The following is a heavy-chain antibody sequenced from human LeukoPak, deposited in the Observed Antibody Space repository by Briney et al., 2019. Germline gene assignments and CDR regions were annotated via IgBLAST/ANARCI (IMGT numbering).Heavy chain of an antibody. CDR1: GFTFSSYA. CDR3: AKARRVRAAAGSEDY. J-gene: IGHJ4*02. CDR2: ISGSGGST. Sequence: PGGSLRLSCAASGFTFSSYAMSWVRQAPGKGLEWVSAISGSGGSTYYADSVKGRFTISRDSSKNTLYLQMNSLRAEDTAVYYCAKARRVRAAAGSEDYWGQGTLVTVSS. V-gene: IGHV3-23*01. D-gene: IGHD6-13*01.